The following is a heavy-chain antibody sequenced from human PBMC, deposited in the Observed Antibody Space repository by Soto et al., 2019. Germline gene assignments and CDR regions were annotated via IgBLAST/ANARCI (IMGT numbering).Heavy chain of an antibody. J-gene: IGHJ5*02. Sequence: QVQLVQSGAEVKKPGSSVKVSCKASGGTFSSYTISWVRQAPGQGLEWMGRIIPILGIANYAQKFQGRVTITAEKSTSTAYMELSSLRSEDTAVYYCARAPQYCSSTSCYHGWFDPWGQGTLVTVSS. CDR3: ARAPQYCSSTSCYHGWFDP. CDR2: IIPILGIA. V-gene: IGHV1-69*02. CDR1: GGTFSSYT. D-gene: IGHD2-2*01.